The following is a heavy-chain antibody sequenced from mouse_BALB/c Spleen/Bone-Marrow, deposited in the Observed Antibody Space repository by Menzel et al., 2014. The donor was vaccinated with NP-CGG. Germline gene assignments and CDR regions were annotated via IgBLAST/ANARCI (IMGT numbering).Heavy chain of an antibody. Sequence: QVQLQQSGAELVKPGASVKLSCKASGYTFTNYYIYWVKQRPGQGLEWIGGINPSNGGTKFNEKFKNKATLTIDKSSSTAYIQLSSLTSEDSAVHYCSRHCYSTPYYAMDYWGQGTSVTVSS. CDR3: SRHCYSTPYYAMDY. D-gene: IGHD5-1*01. CDR2: INPSNGGT. V-gene: IGHV1S81*02. CDR1: GYTFTNYY. J-gene: IGHJ4*01.